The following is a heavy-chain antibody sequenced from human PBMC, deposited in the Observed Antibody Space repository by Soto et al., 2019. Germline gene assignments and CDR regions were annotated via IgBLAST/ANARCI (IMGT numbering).Heavy chain of an antibody. CDR1: GFTFTSSA. V-gene: IGHV1-58*01. CDR2: IGVCSGNT. D-gene: IGHD2-2*01. J-gene: IGHJ3*01. CDR3: AAIGDDIVLVPAAMGGYAFDF. Sequence: GASVKVSCKASGFTFTSSAVKWVRQARGQGLEWIGWIGVCSGNTNYAQKLQERVTITRDISTSTAYMELSSLRSEDTAVYYCAAIGDDIVLVPAAMGGYAFDFWGQGTMVTVSS.